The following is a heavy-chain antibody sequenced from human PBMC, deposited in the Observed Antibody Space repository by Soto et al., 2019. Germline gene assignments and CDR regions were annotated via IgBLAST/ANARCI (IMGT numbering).Heavy chain of an antibody. D-gene: IGHD3-22*01. Sequence: GGSLRLSCAASGFTFSSYGMHWVRQAPGKGLEWVAVISYDGSNKYYADSVKGRFTISRDNSKNTLYLQMNSLRAEDTAVYYCAKNHDNYYDSSGYQDYWGQGTLVTVSS. V-gene: IGHV3-30*18. CDR3: AKNHDNYYDSSGYQDY. CDR1: GFTFSSYG. J-gene: IGHJ4*02. CDR2: ISYDGSNK.